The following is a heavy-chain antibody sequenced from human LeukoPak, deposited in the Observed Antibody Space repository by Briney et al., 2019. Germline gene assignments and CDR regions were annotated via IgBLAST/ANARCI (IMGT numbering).Heavy chain of an antibody. Sequence: SETLSLTCTVSGGSISSGGYYWSWIRQHPGKGLEWIGYIYYSGSTYYNPSLKSRVTISVDTSKNQFSLKLSSVTAADTAVYYCARGSPYYYDSSVDYWGQGTLVTVSS. CDR1: GGSISSGGYY. CDR2: IYYSGST. D-gene: IGHD3-22*01. J-gene: IGHJ4*02. V-gene: IGHV4-31*03. CDR3: ARGSPYYYDSSVDY.